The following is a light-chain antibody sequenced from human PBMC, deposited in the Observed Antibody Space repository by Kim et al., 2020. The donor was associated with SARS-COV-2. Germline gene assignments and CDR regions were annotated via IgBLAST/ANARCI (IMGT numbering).Light chain of an antibody. V-gene: IGLV3-25*03. CDR2: KDS. J-gene: IGLJ2*01. CDR3: QSADSSGTYVV. CDR1: ALPKQY. Sequence: PGQTARIPCSGDALPKQYAYWYQQKPGQAPVLVIYKDSERPSGIPERFSGSSSGTTVTLTISGVQAEDEADYYCQSADSSGTYVVFGGGTQLTVL.